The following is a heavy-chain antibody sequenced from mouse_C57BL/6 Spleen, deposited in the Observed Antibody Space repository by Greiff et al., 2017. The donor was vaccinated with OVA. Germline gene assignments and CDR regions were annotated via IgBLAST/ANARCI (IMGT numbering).Heavy chain of an antibody. J-gene: IGHJ3*01. V-gene: IGHV5-4*01. Sequence: EVMLVESGGGLVKPGGSLKLSCAASGFTFSSYAMSWVRPTPEKRLEWVATISDGGSYTYYPDNVQGRFTISRDNAKNNLYLQMSHLKSEDTAMYYCARDSNRVAYWGQGTLVTVSA. CDR2: ISDGGSYT. CDR1: GFTFSSYA. D-gene: IGHD2-5*01. CDR3: ARDSNRVAY.